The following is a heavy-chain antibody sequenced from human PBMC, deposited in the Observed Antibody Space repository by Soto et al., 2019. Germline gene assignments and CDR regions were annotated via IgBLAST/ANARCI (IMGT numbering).Heavy chain of an antibody. CDR2: ISGSGGST. CDR1: GFTFSSYA. Sequence: GGSLRLSCAASGFTFSSYAMSWVRQAPGKGLEWVSAISGSGGSTYYADSVKGRFTISRDNSKNTLYLQMNSLRAEDTAVYYCAKGEYLGYDILTGYYGYWGQGTLVTVSS. D-gene: IGHD3-9*01. V-gene: IGHV3-23*01. J-gene: IGHJ4*02. CDR3: AKGEYLGYDILTGYYGY.